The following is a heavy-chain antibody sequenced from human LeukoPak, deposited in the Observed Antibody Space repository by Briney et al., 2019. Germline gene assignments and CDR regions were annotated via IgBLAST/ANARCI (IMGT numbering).Heavy chain of an antibody. J-gene: IGHJ6*03. CDR3: ARRSLNYYYMDV. Sequence: SETLPLTCTVSGGSISSSSYYWGWIRQPPGKGLEWIGSIYYSGSTYYNPSLKSRVTISVDTSKNQFSLKLSSVTAADTAVYYCARRSLNYYYMDVWGKGTTVTVSS. CDR1: GGSISSSSYY. V-gene: IGHV4-39*01. CDR2: IYYSGST.